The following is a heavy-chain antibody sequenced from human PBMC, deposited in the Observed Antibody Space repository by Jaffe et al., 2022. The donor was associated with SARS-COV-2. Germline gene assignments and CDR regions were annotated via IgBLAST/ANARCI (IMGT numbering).Heavy chain of an antibody. CDR2: INPNSGGT. J-gene: IGHJ4*02. Sequence: QVQLVQSGAEVKKPGASVKVSCKASGYTFTGYYMHWVRQAPGQGLEWMGRINPNSGGTNYAQKFQGRVTMTRDTSISTAYMELSRLRSDDTAVYYCASLGGDEYSSSPYYFDYWGQGTLVTVSS. CDR3: ASLGGDEYSSSPYYFDY. V-gene: IGHV1-2*06. D-gene: IGHD6-6*01. CDR1: GYTFTGYY.